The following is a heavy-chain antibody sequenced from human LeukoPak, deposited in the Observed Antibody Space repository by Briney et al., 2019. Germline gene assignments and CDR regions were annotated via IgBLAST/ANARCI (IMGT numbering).Heavy chain of an antibody. V-gene: IGHV1-46*01. J-gene: IGHJ5*02. D-gene: IGHD5-24*01. CDR1: GYTFTSNY. Sequence: GASVKVSCKAFGYTFTSNYMHWVRQAPGQGPEWRGVISPSGGSTTYAQKSQGRVTLTRDMSTSTDYLELSSLRSEDTAVYYCARDNSVRDEAWWFNPWGQGTLVTVSS. CDR2: ISPSGGST. CDR3: ARDNSVRDEAWWFNP.